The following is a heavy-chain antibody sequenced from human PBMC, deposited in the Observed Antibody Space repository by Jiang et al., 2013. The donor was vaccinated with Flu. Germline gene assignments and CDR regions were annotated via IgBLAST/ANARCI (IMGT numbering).Heavy chain of an antibody. CDR3: AKEMAEYSSSSVGMDV. CDR2: ISGSGGTT. CDR1: GLTFSSYA. Sequence: QLLESGGGLVQPGGSLRLSCAASGLTFSSYAMNWVRQAPGKGLEWVSAISGSGGTTYYADSVKGRFTISRDNSKNTLYLQMNSLRGEDTAVYYCAKEMAEYSSSSVGMDVWGQGTTVTVSS. V-gene: IGHV3-23*01. J-gene: IGHJ6*02. D-gene: IGHD6-6*01.